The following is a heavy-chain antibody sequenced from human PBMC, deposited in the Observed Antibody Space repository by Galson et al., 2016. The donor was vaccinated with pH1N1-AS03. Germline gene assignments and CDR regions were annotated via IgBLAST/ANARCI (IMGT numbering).Heavy chain of an antibody. CDR2: IWRDGSVK. J-gene: IGHJ5*02. D-gene: IGHD3-3*02. Sequence: SLRLSCAVSGLIFSNCDMHWVRQAPGKGLEWVAVIWRDGSVKLYADSVKGRFTISRDNSNNTLFLQMNSLRAEDTAIYYCAKDLGWTSLEPPVDPWGQGTRVTVSS. CDR1: GLIFSNCD. V-gene: IGHV3-33*06. CDR3: AKDLGWTSLEPPVDP.